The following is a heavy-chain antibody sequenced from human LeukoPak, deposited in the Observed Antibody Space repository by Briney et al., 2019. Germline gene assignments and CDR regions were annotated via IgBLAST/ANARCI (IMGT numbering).Heavy chain of an antibody. J-gene: IGHJ2*01. D-gene: IGHD1-26*01. Sequence: PGGSLRLSCAASGFTFNNYGMLWVRQAPGKGLEWVAVTSYDGSDKHHADPVKGRFTIARDNSKNTLYLQINSLRTEDTAVYYCAKIATQWGLFLSWHFDFWGRGPLVRVPS. CDR2: TSYDGSDK. V-gene: IGHV3-30*18. CDR3: AKIATQWGLFLSWHFDF. CDR1: GFTFNNYG.